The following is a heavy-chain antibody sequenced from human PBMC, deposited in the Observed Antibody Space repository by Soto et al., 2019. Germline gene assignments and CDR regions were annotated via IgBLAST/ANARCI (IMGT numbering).Heavy chain of an antibody. J-gene: IGHJ3*02. V-gene: IGHV1-46*01. CDR3: ARGWLAYCGGDCVGEAFDI. CDR1: GYTFTSYC. D-gene: IGHD2-21*02. CDR2: INPSGGST. Sequence: ASVKVSCKASGYTFTSYCMHWVRQAPGQGLEWMGIINPSGGSTSYAQKFQGRVTMTRDTSTSTVYMELSSLRSEDTAVYYCARGWLAYCGGDCVGEAFDIWGQGTMVTVSS.